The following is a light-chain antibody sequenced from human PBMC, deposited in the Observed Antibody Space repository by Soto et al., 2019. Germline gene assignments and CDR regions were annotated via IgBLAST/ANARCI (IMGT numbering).Light chain of an antibody. CDR2: EVS. Sequence: QSALTQPASVSGSPGQSITISCTGTSSDVGGYNYVYWYQQHPGKAPKLMIYEVSNRPSGVSNRFSGSKSGNTASLTISGLQAEDEADYYCSSYTSSSTHYVFGTGTKLTVL. J-gene: IGLJ1*01. V-gene: IGLV2-14*01. CDR1: SSDVGGYNY. CDR3: SSYTSSSTHYV.